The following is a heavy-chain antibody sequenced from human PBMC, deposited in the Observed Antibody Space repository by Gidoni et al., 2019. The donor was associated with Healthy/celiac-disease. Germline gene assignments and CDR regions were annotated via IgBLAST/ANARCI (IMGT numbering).Heavy chain of an antibody. J-gene: IGHJ4*02. V-gene: IGHV4-39*01. D-gene: IGHD2-2*01. CDR2: IYYSGST. Sequence: QLQLQESGPGLVKPSETLSLTCTVSGGSISSSSYYWGWIRQPPGKGLEWIGSIYYSGSTYYNPSLKSRVTISVDTSKNQFSLKLSSVIAADTAVYYCARSYCSSTSCVLPFDYWGQGTLVTVSS. CDR3: ARSYCSSTSCVLPFDY. CDR1: GGSISSSSYY.